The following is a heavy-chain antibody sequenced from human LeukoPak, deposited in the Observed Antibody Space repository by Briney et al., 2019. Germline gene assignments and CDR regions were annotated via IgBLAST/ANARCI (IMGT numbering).Heavy chain of an antibody. V-gene: IGHV3-30*02. J-gene: IGHJ6*03. CDR1: GFTFSSYG. Sequence: GGSLRLSCAASGFTFSSYGMHWVRQAPGKGLEWVAFIRYDGSNKYYADSVKGRFTISRDNSKNTLYLQMNSLRAEDTAVCYCATSRPGSSIYMDVWGKGTTVTVSS. CDR3: ATSRPGSSIYMDV. CDR2: IRYDGSNK. D-gene: IGHD1-26*01.